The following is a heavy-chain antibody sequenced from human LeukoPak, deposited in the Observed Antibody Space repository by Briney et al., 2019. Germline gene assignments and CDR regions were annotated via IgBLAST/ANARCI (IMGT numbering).Heavy chain of an antibody. V-gene: IGHV3-23*01. CDR2: LSDTGDST. CDR3: AKRDCSSGSCYFDY. D-gene: IGHD2-15*01. Sequence: GGSLRLSCAASGFTLSNHPMYWVRQAPGKGLEWVSSLSDTGDSTHYADSVKGRFTISRDSARSSLYLQMNSLRAEDTAVYYCAKRDCSSGSCYFDYWGQGSRSPSPQ. CDR1: GFTLSNHP. J-gene: IGHJ4*03.